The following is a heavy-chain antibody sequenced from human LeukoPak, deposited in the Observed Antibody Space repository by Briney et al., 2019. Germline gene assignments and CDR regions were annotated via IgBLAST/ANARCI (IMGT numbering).Heavy chain of an antibody. CDR1: GFTFSSYE. V-gene: IGHV3-48*03. CDR3: AGARIDY. CDR2: ISGSGSAI. J-gene: IGHJ4*02. D-gene: IGHD1-14*01. Sequence: PGGSLRLSCAASGFTFSSYEMNWVRQAPGKGLEWVSYISGSGSAIYYADSVKGRFTISRDNAKNSLFLQMNSLRADDTAVYFCAGARIDYWGQGTLVTVSS.